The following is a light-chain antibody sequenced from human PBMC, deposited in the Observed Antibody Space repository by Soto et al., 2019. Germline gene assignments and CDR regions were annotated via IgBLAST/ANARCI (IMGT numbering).Light chain of an antibody. CDR1: SGYSNYK. Sequence: QSVLTQLPSASASLGASVTLTCTLSSGYSNYKVDWYQQRPGKGPRFVMRVGTGGIMGSKGDGIPDRFSVLGSGLNRYLTIKNIQEEDESDYHCGADHGSGSNFVYVFGTGTKVTVL. CDR2: VGTGGIMG. CDR3: GADHGSGSNFVYV. J-gene: IGLJ1*01. V-gene: IGLV9-49*01.